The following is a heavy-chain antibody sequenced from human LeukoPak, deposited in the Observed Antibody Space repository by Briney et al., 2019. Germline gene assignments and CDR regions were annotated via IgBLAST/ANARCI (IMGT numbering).Heavy chain of an antibody. J-gene: IGHJ5*02. D-gene: IGHD1-1*01. CDR1: GGSIRGYY. V-gene: IGHV4-34*01. CDR2: INHIGST. Sequence: SETLSLTCSVSGGSIRGYYWSWIRQPPGKGLEWIGEINHIGSTNYNPSLKSRVTISVDTSKNQFSLNLNSVTAADTAVYYCASGPMENWFDPWGQGTLVTVSS. CDR3: ASGPMENWFDP.